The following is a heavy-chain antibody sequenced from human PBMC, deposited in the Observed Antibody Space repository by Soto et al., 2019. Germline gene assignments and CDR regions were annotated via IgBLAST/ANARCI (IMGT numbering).Heavy chain of an antibody. D-gene: IGHD3-16*02. CDR3: TTDGLITFGGVLVPNWFDS. Sequence: EVQLVESGGGLVKPGGSLRLSCAATGFTFSNAWMSWVRQAPGKGLEWVGHIKSKTDGGATDYAAPVKGRFTISRDESKNTLYLQMNSLKTEDTAVYYGTTDGLITFGGVLVPNWFDSWGQGTLVTVSS. CDR2: IKSKTDGGAT. V-gene: IGHV3-15*01. J-gene: IGHJ5*01. CDR1: GFTFSNAW.